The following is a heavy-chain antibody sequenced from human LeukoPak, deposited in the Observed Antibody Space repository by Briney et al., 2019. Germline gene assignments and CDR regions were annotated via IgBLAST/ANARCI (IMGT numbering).Heavy chain of an antibody. J-gene: IGHJ6*02. CDR3: ARGRTGDRYYYYGMDV. Sequence: GASVKVSCKASGYTFTSYDINWVRQATGQGLEWMGWMNPNSGNTGYAQKFQGRVTMTRNTSISTAYMELSSLRSEDTAVYYCARGRTGDRYYYYGMDVWGQGTTVTVSS. D-gene: IGHD7-27*01. CDR1: GYTFTSYD. V-gene: IGHV1-8*01. CDR2: MNPNSGNT.